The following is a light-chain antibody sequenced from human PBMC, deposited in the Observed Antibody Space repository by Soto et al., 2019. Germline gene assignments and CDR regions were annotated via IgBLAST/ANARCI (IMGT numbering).Light chain of an antibody. CDR1: QSIRTN. CDR3: QQDNDWAPLT. V-gene: IGKV3-15*01. Sequence: EIVMTQSPATVSVSPGERVTLSCRASQSIRTNVAWYQQKPGQALRLLIYDASTRATGLSSRFSASGSGTEFTITISSLQSEDGATYECQQDNDWAPLTFGGGTRLEI. J-gene: IGKJ4*01. CDR2: DAS.